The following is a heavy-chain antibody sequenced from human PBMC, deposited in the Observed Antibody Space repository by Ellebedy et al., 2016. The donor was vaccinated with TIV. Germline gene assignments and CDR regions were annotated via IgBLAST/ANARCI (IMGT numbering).Heavy chain of an antibody. J-gene: IGHJ4*02. D-gene: IGHD3-16*01. CDR1: GYTFTSYG. CDR2: INAGDDHT. Sequence: AASVKVSCKASGYTFTSYGISWVRQAPGQGLEWMGWINAGDDHTKYSQKFLSRVTLARDTSASTAYMVLSSLTSEDTAVYYCARDSLMVSFGGVPDYWGQGTLVTVSS. CDR3: ARDSLMVSFGGVPDY. V-gene: IGHV1-3*01.